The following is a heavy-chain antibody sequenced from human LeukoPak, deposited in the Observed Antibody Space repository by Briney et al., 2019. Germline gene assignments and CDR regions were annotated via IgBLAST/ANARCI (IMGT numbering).Heavy chain of an antibody. V-gene: IGHV3-9*01. D-gene: IGHD6-19*01. CDR3: AKALARFGSGWYYFDY. Sequence: PGGSLRLSCAASRFTFDDYAMHWVRQAPGKGLEWVSGISWNSGCIGYADSVKGRFTISRDNAKNSLYLQMNSLRAEDTALYYCAKALARFGSGWYYFDYWGQGTLVTVSS. J-gene: IGHJ4*02. CDR2: ISWNSGCI. CDR1: RFTFDDYA.